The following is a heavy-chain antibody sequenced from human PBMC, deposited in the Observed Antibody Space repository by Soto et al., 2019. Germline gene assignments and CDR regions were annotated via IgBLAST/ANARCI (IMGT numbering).Heavy chain of an antibody. J-gene: IGHJ3*02. CDR3: ARDHYKDIVVVPAAIYAFDI. V-gene: IGHV3-33*01. Sequence: QVQLVESGGGVVQPGRSLRLSCAASGFTFSSYGMHWVRQAPGKGLEWVAVIWYDGSNKYYADSVKGLFTISRDNSKNTLYLQMNSLRAEETAVYYCARDHYKDIVVVPAAIYAFDIWGQGTMVTVSS. CDR1: GFTFSSYG. CDR2: IWYDGSNK. D-gene: IGHD2-2*02.